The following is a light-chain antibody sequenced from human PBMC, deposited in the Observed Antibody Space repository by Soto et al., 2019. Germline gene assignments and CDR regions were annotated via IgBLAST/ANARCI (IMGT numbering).Light chain of an antibody. CDR2: AAS. J-gene: IGKJ1*01. CDR3: QQYGSSPRT. Sequence: EIVLTQSPGTLSLSPGERATLSCRASQSVTSNYLAWYQLKPGQAPRLLIYAASSRATCIPDRFRGSGSGTDFALTISRLDPEDFAVYFCQQYGSSPRTFGQGTKV. V-gene: IGKV3-20*01. CDR1: QSVTSNY.